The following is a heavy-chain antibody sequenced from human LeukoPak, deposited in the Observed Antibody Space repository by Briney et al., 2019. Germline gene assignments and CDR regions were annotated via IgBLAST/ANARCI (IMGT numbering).Heavy chain of an antibody. Sequence: SETLSLTCTVSGGSISSGGYYWGWIRQPPGKGLEWIGSIYHSGSTYYNPSLKSRVTISVDTSKNQFSLKLSSVTAADTAVYYCARITMIVVGGFFDYWGQGTLVTVSS. V-gene: IGHV4-39*07. CDR3: ARITMIVVGGFFDY. D-gene: IGHD3-22*01. J-gene: IGHJ4*02. CDR1: GGSISSGGYY. CDR2: IYHSGST.